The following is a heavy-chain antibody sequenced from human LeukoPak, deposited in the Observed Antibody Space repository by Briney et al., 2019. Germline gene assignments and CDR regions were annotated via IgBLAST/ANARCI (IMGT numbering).Heavy chain of an antibody. Sequence: ASVKVSCKASGYTFTGYYMHWVRQAPGQGLEWMGWINPNSGGTNYAQKFQGRVTMTRDTSISTAYMELSRLRSDATAVYYCARGSEGRATAIDYWGQGTLVTVSS. D-gene: IGHD5-18*01. CDR1: GYTFTGYY. CDR3: ARGSEGRATAIDY. CDR2: INPNSGGT. J-gene: IGHJ4*02. V-gene: IGHV1-2*02.